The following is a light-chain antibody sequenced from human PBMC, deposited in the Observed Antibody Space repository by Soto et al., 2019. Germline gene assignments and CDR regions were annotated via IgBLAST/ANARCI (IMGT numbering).Light chain of an antibody. J-gene: IGKJ5*01. CDR1: QSVSSNS. CDR2: GAS. Sequence: EIVLTQSPGTLSLSPGERATLSCRASQSVSSNSLSWYQQKPGQAPRLFIYGASTRATGIPDRFSGSGSGTDFTLTISRLEPEDFAVYYCQQQGRSWITFGRGTRLEI. V-gene: IGKV3-20*01. CDR3: QQQGRSWIT.